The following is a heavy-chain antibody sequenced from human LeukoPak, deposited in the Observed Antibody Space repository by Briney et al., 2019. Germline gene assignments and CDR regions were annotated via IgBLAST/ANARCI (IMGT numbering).Heavy chain of an antibody. J-gene: IGHJ6*04. CDR2: IYYSGSA. CDR3: ARDCSSTSCPRGGYYGMDV. CDR1: GGSISSYY. V-gene: IGHV4-59*01. Sequence: SETLSLTCTVSGGSISSYYWSWIRQPPGKGLEWIGYIYYSGSANYNPSLKSRVTISVDTSKNQFSLKLSSVTAADTAVYYCARDCSSTSCPRGGYYGMDVWGKGTTVTVSS. D-gene: IGHD2-2*01.